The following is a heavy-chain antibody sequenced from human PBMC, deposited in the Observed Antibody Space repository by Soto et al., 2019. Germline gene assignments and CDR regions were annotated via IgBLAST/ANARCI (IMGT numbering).Heavy chain of an antibody. D-gene: IGHD3-22*01. CDR1: GYRFTSYW. Sequence: GVSLKISCRTSGYRFTSYWIAWVRQMPGKGLEWVGIIFPSDSDTRYSPSFQGQVTISADRSTSTVFLQWASLKASDTAVYFCARKDKSGYFNWFDPWGQGTLVTVSS. V-gene: IGHV5-51*01. J-gene: IGHJ5*02. CDR2: IFPSDSDT. CDR3: ARKDKSGYFNWFDP.